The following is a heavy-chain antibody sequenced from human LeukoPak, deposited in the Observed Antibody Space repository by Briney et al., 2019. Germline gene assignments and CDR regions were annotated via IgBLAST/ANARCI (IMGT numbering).Heavy chain of an antibody. CDR3: ARGQKAGCSSTSCYYNY. CDR1: GYTFTGYY. CDR2: INPNSGGT. J-gene: IGHJ4*02. D-gene: IGHD2-2*01. V-gene: IGHV1-2*04. Sequence: ASVKVSCKASGYTFTGYYMHWVRQAPGQGLEWMGWINPNSGGTNYAQKFQGWVTMTRNTSISTAYMELSSLRSEDTAVYYCARGQKAGCSSTSCYYNYWGQGTLVTVSS.